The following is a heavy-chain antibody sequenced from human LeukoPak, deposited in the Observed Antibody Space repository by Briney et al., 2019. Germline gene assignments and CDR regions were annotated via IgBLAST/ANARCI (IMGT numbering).Heavy chain of an antibody. J-gene: IGHJ6*02. V-gene: IGHV1-2*02. CDR1: GYTFTCYY. Sequence: ASVKVSCKASGYTFTCYYMHWVRQAPGQGLEWMGWINPNSGGTNYAQKFQGRVTMTRDTSISTAYMELSRLRSDDTAVYYCARDDRVTIFGPYGMDVWGQGTTVTVSS. D-gene: IGHD3-3*01. CDR3: ARDDRVTIFGPYGMDV. CDR2: INPNSGGT.